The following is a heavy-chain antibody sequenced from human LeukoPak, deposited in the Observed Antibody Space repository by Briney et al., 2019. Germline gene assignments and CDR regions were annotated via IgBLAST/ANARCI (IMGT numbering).Heavy chain of an antibody. J-gene: IGHJ4*02. CDR1: GFTFSSYG. V-gene: IGHV3-20*04. D-gene: IGHD7-27*01. Sequence: RSGGSLRLSCAASGFTFSSYGMSWVRQAPGKGLEWVSGINWNGGSTGYADSVKGRFTISRDNAKNSLYLQMNSLRAEDTALYYCARASKWGGYFDYWGQGTLVTVSS. CDR3: ARASKWGGYFDY. CDR2: INWNGGST.